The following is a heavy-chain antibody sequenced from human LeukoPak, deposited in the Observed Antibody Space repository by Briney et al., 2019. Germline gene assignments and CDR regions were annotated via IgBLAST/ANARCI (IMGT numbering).Heavy chain of an antibody. CDR3: ARDHIAAAGNEGTFDY. V-gene: IGHV3-21*01. Sequence: PGGSLRLSCAASGFTFSSYSMNWVRQAPGKGLEWVSSISSRSTYMYYADSVKGRFTISRDNARNSLYLQMNSLRAEGSAIYYCARDHIAAAGNEGTFDYWGQGTLVTVSS. CDR2: ISSRSTYM. D-gene: IGHD6-13*01. CDR1: GFTFSSYS. J-gene: IGHJ4*02.